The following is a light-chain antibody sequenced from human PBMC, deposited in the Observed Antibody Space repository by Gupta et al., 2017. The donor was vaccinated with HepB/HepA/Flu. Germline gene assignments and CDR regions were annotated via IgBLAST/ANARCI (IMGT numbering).Light chain of an antibody. Sequence: QSALTQPASVPGSPGQSLTISCTGTGSDVCGYTSVSWYQQHPGKAPKLMIYDVRHRPSGVSNRFSGSKSGNTASLTISGLQAEDEADYYCSSYTSSSTLGGVFGGGTKLTVL. CDR3: SSYTSSSTLGGV. J-gene: IGLJ3*02. CDR1: GSDVCGYTS. CDR2: DVR. V-gene: IGLV2-14*01.